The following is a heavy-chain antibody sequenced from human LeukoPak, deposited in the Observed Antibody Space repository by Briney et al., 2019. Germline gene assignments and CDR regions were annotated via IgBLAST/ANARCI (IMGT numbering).Heavy chain of an antibody. CDR2: INDSGST. Sequence: TASETLSLTCAVYVGSFSGYYWSWIRQPPGKGLEWIGQINDSGSTNSNPSLKSRVTISVDTSKNQFSLKLSAVTAADTAVYYCARGRSVWGQGTLVTVSS. J-gene: IGHJ4*02. CDR3: ARGRSV. V-gene: IGHV4-34*01. CDR1: VGSFSGYY.